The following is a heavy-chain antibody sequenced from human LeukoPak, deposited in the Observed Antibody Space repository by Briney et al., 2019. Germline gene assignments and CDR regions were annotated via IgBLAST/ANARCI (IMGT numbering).Heavy chain of an antibody. CDR1: GGSISSSSHY. V-gene: IGHV4-39*01. CDR2: IYYSGST. J-gene: IGHJ3*02. CDR3: SVYCSSTSCQDAFDI. Sequence: PSETLSLTCTVSGGSISSSSHYWGWIRQPPGKGLEWIGSIYYSGSTYYNPSLKSRGTISVDTSKNQFSLKLSSVTAADTAVYYCSVYCSSTSCQDAFDIWGQGTMVTVSS. D-gene: IGHD2-2*01.